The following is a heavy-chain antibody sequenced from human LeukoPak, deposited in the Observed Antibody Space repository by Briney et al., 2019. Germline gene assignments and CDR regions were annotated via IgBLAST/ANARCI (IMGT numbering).Heavy chain of an antibody. CDR1: GGSFSGYY. D-gene: IGHD1-26*01. CDR2: INHSGST. CDR3: ARGIVGATTSDTIDY. Sequence: SETLSLTCAVYGGSFSGYYWGWIRQPPGKGLEWIGEINHSGSTNYNPSLKSRVTISVDTSKNQFSLKLSSVTAADTAVYYCARGIVGATTSDTIDYWGQGTLVTVSS. J-gene: IGHJ4*02. V-gene: IGHV4-34*01.